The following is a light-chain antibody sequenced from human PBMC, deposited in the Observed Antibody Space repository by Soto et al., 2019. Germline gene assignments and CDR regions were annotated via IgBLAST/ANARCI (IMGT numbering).Light chain of an antibody. V-gene: IGLV4-69*01. CDR3: LTWGTGILV. CDR1: SEHSRNA. CDR2: LNSDGSH. Sequence: QSVLTQSPSASASLRASVKLTCTLSSEHSRNAIAWHQQQPEKGPRYLMKLNSDGSHSNGDGIPDRFSGSSSGAERYLTISSLQSEDEADYYCLTWGTGILVFGGGTKLTVL. J-gene: IGLJ2*01.